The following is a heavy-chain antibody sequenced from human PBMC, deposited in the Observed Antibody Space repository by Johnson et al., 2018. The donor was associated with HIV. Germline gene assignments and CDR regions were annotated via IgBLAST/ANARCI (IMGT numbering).Heavy chain of an antibody. Sequence: QVQLVESGGGVVQPGRSLRLSCAASGFTFSSYGMHWVRQAPGKGLEWVAVISYDGSNKYYADSVKGRFTISRDNSKNTLYLQMSSLRVEDTAVYYCAKDWDRWLQPPGDAFDIRGRGTMVTVSS. CDR3: AKDWDRWLQPPGDAFDI. J-gene: IGHJ3*02. V-gene: IGHV3-30*18. CDR2: ISYDGSNK. D-gene: IGHD5-24*01. CDR1: GFTFSSYG.